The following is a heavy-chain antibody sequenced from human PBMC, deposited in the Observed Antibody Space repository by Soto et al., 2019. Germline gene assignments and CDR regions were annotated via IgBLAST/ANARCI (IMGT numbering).Heavy chain of an antibody. CDR2: INPNSGGT. CDR1: GYTFTGYY. V-gene: IGHV1-2*04. J-gene: IGHJ5*02. CDR3: AKSDSSIAARPDWFDP. Sequence: ASVKVSCKASGYTFTGYYMHWVRQAPGQGLEWMGWINPNSGGTNYAQKFQGWVTMTRDTSKNQFSLKLSSVTAADTAVYYCAKSDSSIAARPDWFDPWGQGTLVTVSS. D-gene: IGHD6-6*01.